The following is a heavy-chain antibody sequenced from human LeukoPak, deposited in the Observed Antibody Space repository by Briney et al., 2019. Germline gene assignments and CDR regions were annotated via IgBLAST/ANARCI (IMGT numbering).Heavy chain of an antibody. CDR2: ISNNGGYT. J-gene: IGHJ4*02. CDR3: AKQLGYCSDGSCYFPY. V-gene: IGHV3-23*01. D-gene: IGHD2-15*01. CDR1: GFTFSNYA. Sequence: GGSLRLSCAASGFTFSNYAMSWVRQAPGKGLEWVSAISNNGGYTYYADSVQGRFTISRDNSKSTLCLQMNSLRAEDTAVYYCAKQLGYCSDGSCYFPYWGQGTLVTVSS.